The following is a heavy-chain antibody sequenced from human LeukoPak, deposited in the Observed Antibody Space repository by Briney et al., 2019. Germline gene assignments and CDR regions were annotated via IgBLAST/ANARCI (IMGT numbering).Heavy chain of an antibody. D-gene: IGHD6-13*01. CDR3: ARDGYSSSWYGHYFDY. J-gene: IGHJ4*02. CDR1: GGSISSYY. V-gene: IGHV4-59*01. Sequence: SETLSLTCTVSGGSISSYYWSWIRQPTGKGLEWIGYIYYSGSTNYNPSLKSRVTISVDTSKNQFSLKLSSVTAADTAVYYCARDGYSSSWYGHYFDYWGQGTLVTVSS. CDR2: IYYSGST.